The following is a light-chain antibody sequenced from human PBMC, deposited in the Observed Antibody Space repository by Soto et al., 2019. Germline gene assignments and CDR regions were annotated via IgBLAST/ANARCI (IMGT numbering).Light chain of an antibody. V-gene: IGKV3-15*01. J-gene: IGKJ2*01. CDR2: GAS. Sequence: EIVMTQSPATLSVSPGERATLSCRASQSISSNLAWYQQKPGQAPRLLIYGASTRATGVPARFSGNGSGTEFTLTISSLQSEDFAVYYCQQYTDRYTFGQGTKLEIK. CDR3: QQYTDRYT. CDR1: QSISSN.